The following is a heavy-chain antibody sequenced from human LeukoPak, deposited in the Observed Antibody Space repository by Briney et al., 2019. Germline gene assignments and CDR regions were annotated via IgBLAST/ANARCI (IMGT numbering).Heavy chain of an antibody. CDR1: GYTFTSYD. V-gene: IGHV1-8*01. D-gene: IGHD2-15*01. J-gene: IGHJ4*02. CDR2: MNPNSGNT. Sequence: GASVKVSCTASGYTFTSYDINWVRQATGQGLEWMGWMNPNSGNTGYAQKFQGRVTMTRNTSISTAYMELSSLRSEDTAVYYCARGRAGYCSGGSCFSDYWGQGTLVTVSS. CDR3: ARGRAGYCSGGSCFSDY.